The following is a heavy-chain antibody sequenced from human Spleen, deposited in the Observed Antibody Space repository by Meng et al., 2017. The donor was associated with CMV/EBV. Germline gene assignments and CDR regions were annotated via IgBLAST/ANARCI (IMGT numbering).Heavy chain of an antibody. D-gene: IGHD2-2*01. J-gene: IGHJ6*02. CDR3: ARTIVVVPADAPALDV. CDR1: GFTFSSFS. V-gene: IGHV3-48*04. Sequence: GESLKISCAASGFTFSSFSMNWVRQAPGKGLEWVSYVSSSSNTIYYADSVKGRFTISRDNAKNSLYLQMNSQRAEDTAVYDCARTIVVVPADAPALDVWGQGTTVTVSS. CDR2: VSSSSNTI.